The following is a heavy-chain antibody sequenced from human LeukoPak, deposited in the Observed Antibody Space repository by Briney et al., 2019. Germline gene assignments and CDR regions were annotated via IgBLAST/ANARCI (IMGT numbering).Heavy chain of an antibody. V-gene: IGHV3-23*01. CDR2: ISVSGAST. D-gene: IGHD1-1*01. J-gene: IGHJ5*02. CDR1: GFTFSSYG. Sequence: GGTLRLSCAASGFTFSSYGMSWVRQAPGKGLEWVSGISVSGASTYYADSVKGRFTISRDNSKNTLYLQMNSLRAEDTAVYYCAKGERTFDPWGQGTLVTVSS. CDR3: AKGERTFDP.